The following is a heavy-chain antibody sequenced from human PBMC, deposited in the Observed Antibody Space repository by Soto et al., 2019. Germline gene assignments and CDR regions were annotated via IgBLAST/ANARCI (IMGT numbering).Heavy chain of an antibody. CDR2: IWYDGSNE. CDR3: AKDWDSSWIFDY. Sequence: QVQLVESGGGVVQPGRSLRLSCAVSGFTFSSYGMHWVRQAPGKGLEWVAVIWYDGSNEDYADSVKGRFTISRDNSKNTLYLQMNSLRAEDSAVYYCAKDWDSSWIFDYWGQGTLVTVSS. D-gene: IGHD6-13*01. CDR1: GFTFSSYG. V-gene: IGHV3-33*06. J-gene: IGHJ4*02.